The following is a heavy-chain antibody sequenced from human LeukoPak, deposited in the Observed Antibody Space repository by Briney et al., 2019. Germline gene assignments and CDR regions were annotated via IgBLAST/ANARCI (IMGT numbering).Heavy chain of an antibody. V-gene: IGHV3-23*01. CDR3: AKHRGYSSSSSHY. CDR1: GFTFSSYA. D-gene: IGHD6-6*01. CDR2: ISGSGGST. J-gene: IGHJ4*02. Sequence: PGGSLRLSCAASGFTFSSYAMSWVRQAPGKGLDWVSGISGSGGSTYYADSVKGRFTISRDNSRNTMYLQMGSLRAEDTAVYYCAKHRGYSSSSSHYWGQGTLVTVSS.